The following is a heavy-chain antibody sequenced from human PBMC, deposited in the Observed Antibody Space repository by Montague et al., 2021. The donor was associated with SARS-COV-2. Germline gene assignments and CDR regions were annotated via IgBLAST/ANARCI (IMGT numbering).Heavy chain of an antibody. CDR2: IYYSGST. Sequence: SETLSLTCTLSGGSTSSYYWSWIRQPPGKGLEWIGYIYYSGSTNYNPSLKSRVTISVDTSKNQFSLKLSSVTAADTAVYYCASQVPDFWSGIDYWGQGTLVTISS. CDR3: ASQVPDFWSGIDY. CDR1: GGSTSSYY. J-gene: IGHJ4*02. V-gene: IGHV4-59*01. D-gene: IGHD3-3*01.